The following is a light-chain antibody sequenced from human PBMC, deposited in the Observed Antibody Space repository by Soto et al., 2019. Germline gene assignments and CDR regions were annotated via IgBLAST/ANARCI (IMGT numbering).Light chain of an antibody. CDR1: SSDVGGYNY. Sequence: QSALTQPASVSGSPGPSIAISCTGTSSDVGGYNYVSWYQQHPGKTPNLMIYDVSNRPSGVSNRFSGSKSANTASLTISGLQAEDEADYYCSSYTSSSTWVFGGGTKGTVL. V-gene: IGLV2-14*01. J-gene: IGLJ3*02. CDR2: DVS. CDR3: SSYTSSSTWV.